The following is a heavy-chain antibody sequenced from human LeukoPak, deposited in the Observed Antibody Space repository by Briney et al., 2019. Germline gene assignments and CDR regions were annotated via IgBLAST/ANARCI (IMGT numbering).Heavy chain of an antibody. CDR2: IYYSGST. CDR3: AREGDFAGNLLH. D-gene: IGHD2-15*01. CDR1: GGSISSYY. J-gene: IGHJ4*02. V-gene: IGHV4-59*01. Sequence: SETLSLTCTVSGGSISSYYWSWIRQPPGKGLEWIGYIYYSGSTNYNPSLKSRVTISVDTSKNQFSLKLSSVTAADTAVYYCAREGDFAGNLLHWGQGTLVTVSS.